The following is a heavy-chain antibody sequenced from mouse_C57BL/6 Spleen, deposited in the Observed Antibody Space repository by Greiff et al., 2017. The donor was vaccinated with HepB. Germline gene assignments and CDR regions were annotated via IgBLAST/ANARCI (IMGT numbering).Heavy chain of an antibody. V-gene: IGHV1-82*01. J-gene: IGHJ2*01. D-gene: IGHD1-1*01. Sequence: VQLQQSGPELVKPGASVKISCKASGYAFSSSWMNWVKQRPGKGLEWIGRIYPGDGDTNYNGKFKGKATLTADKSSSTAYMQLSSLTSEDSAVYFCAREFITGYFDYWGQGTTLTVSS. CDR1: GYAFSSSW. CDR2: IYPGDGDT. CDR3: AREFITGYFDY.